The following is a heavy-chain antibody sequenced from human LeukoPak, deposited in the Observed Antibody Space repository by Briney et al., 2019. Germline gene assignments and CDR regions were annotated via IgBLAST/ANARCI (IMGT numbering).Heavy chain of an antibody. Sequence: IPSETPSLTCTGSGGSFEHYFWSWIRQPPGKGLEWIGYVYYSGSTDYSPSLKSRLTISADTSKNQFSLKLTSVTAADTAVYYCASHRRSHGSEYWGQGTLVTVSS. V-gene: IGHV4-59*01. CDR1: GGSFEHYF. CDR2: VYYSGST. J-gene: IGHJ4*02. D-gene: IGHD3-10*01. CDR3: ASHRRSHGSEY.